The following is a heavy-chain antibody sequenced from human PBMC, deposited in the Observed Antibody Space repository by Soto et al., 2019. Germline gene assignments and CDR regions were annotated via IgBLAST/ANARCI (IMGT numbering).Heavy chain of an antibody. CDR1: GASISSGYY. J-gene: IGHJ5*02. V-gene: IGHV4-31*03. Sequence: PSETLSLTCTVSGASISSGYYWTWIRQHPGKGLEWIGYIYYNGNTYYNPSLKSRLTISVDTSKNQFSLKLSSVTAADTAVYYCARTRFGRLAPWGQGTLVTVSS. CDR3: ARTRFGRLAP. D-gene: IGHD3-16*01. CDR2: IYYNGNT.